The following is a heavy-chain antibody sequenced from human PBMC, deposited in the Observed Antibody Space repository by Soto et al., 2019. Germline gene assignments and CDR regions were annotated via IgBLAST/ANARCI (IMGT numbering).Heavy chain of an antibody. CDR2: IIPIFGTA. J-gene: IGHJ6*02. Sequence: SVKVSCKASGGTFSSYAISWVRQAPGQGLEWMGGIIPIFGTANYAQKFQGRVTITADESTSTAYMELSSLRSEDTAVYYCARGAAPPRDYYYYYGMDVWGQGTTVTVSS. D-gene: IGHD6-6*01. V-gene: IGHV1-69*13. CDR3: ARGAAPPRDYYYYYGMDV. CDR1: GGTFSSYA.